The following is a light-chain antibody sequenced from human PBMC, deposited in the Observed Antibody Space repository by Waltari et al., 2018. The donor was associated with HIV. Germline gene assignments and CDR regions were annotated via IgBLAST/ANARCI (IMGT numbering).Light chain of an antibody. J-gene: IGLJ2*01. CDR1: SSDVGDYND. CDR2: DVT. Sequence: QSALTQPPSASGSPGQSVTISCTGTSSDVGDYNDVSWFQRHPGKAPKLMIYDVTTRPSGVPDRFSGSKSGNTASLTVSGLQAEDEAYYYCASHAGSKDVFGGGTRLTVL. CDR3: ASHAGSKDV. V-gene: IGLV2-8*01.